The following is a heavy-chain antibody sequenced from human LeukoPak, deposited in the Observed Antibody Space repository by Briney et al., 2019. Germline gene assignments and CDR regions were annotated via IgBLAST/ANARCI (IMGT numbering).Heavy chain of an antibody. Sequence: PGGPLRLSCAAPGASVRSDYISGARKAPGKGLEGVSLIYASGTTYYADSVKGRFTISRDNSKNTLYLQMNSLRAEDTAVYYCARVASGGKSNDYWGQGTLVTVSS. CDR3: ARVASGGKSNDY. D-gene: IGHD2-15*01. CDR2: IYASGTT. CDR1: GASVRSDY. V-gene: IGHV3-53*01. J-gene: IGHJ4*02.